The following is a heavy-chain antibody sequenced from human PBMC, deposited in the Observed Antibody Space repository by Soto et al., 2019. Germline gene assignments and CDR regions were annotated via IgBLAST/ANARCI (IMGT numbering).Heavy chain of an antibody. CDR1: GGSISSYY. CDR2: IYYSGST. CDR3: ARGWGKYFGVNDF. D-gene: IGHD2-8*01. J-gene: IGHJ4*02. Sequence: SETLSLTCTVSGGSISSYYWSWIRQPPGKGLEWIGYIYYSGSTNYNPSLKSRVTISVDTSKNQFSLKLNSMTAADTAVYYCARGWGKYFGVNDFWGQGTLVTVSS. V-gene: IGHV4-59*08.